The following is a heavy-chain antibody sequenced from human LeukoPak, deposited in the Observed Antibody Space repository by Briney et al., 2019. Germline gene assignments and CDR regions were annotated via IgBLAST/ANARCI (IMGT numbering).Heavy chain of an antibody. CDR2: ISSGGGST. CDR1: GFTSSSYA. J-gene: IGHJ4*02. V-gene: IGHV3-23*01. CDR3: AKAGSIFGVVNPFDY. Sequence: GGSLRLSCVASGFTSSSYAMNWVRQAPGKGLEWVSGISSGGGSTYYADSVKGRFTVSRDNSKNTLYLQMNSLRAEDTAVYYCAKAGSIFGVVNPFDYWGQGTLVTVSS. D-gene: IGHD3-3*01.